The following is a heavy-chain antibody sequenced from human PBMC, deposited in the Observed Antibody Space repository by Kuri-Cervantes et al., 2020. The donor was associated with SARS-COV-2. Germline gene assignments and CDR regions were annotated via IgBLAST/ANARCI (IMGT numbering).Heavy chain of an antibody. CDR1: GFTVSSNY. J-gene: IGHJ6*02. Sequence: GGSLRLSCAASGFTVSSNYMSWVRQAPGKGLEWVSYISSSSSTIYYADSVKGRFTISRDNAKNSLYLQMNSLRDEDTAVYYCARGYCSSTSCPPDYYYGMDDWGQGTTVTVSS. CDR2: ISSSSSTI. CDR3: ARGYCSSTSCPPDYYYGMDD. V-gene: IGHV3-48*02. D-gene: IGHD2-2*01.